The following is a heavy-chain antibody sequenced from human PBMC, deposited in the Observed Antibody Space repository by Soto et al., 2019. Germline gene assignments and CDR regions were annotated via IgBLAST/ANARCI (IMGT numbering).Heavy chain of an antibody. CDR3: ARATMVRGVIQQYYYYGMDV. D-gene: IGHD3-10*01. CDR1: GYTLTSYA. V-gene: IGHV1-3*01. CDR2: INAGNGNT. Sequence: GASVKVSCKASGYTLTSYAMHWVRQAPGQRLEWMGWINAGNGNTKYSQKFQGRVTITRDTSASTAYMELSSLRSEDTAVYYCARATMVRGVIQQYYYYGMDVWGQGTTVTVSS. J-gene: IGHJ6*02.